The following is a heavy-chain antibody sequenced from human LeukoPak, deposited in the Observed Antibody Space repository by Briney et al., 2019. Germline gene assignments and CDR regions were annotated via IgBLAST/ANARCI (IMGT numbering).Heavy chain of an antibody. CDR3: ARAWGYDGFDY. CDR1: GFTFSSYW. D-gene: IGHD5-12*01. CDR2: ISSSSSTI. J-gene: IGHJ4*02. Sequence: GGSLRLSCAASGFTFSSYWMSWVRQAPGKGLEWVSYISSSSSTIYYADSVKGRFTISRDNAKNSLYLQMNSLRAEDTAVYYCARAWGYDGFDYWGQGTLVTVSS. V-gene: IGHV3-48*01.